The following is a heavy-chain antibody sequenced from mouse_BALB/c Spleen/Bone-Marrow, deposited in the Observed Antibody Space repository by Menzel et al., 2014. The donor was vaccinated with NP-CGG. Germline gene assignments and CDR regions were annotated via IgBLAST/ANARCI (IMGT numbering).Heavy chain of an antibody. CDR3: ARRYYAMDY. CDR2: ISYSGIT. Sequence: EVKLMESGPGLVKPSQSLSLTCTVTGYSITSDYACNWIRQFPGNKLEWMGYISYSGITSYNPSLKSRISITRDTSKNQFFLQLNSVTTEDTATYYCARRYYAMDYWGQGTSVTVSS. J-gene: IGHJ4*01. CDR1: GYSITSDYA. V-gene: IGHV3-2*02.